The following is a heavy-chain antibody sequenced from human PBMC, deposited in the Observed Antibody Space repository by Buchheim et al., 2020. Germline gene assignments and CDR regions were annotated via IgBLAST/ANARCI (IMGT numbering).Heavy chain of an antibody. J-gene: IGHJ3*02. Sequence: QVQLVESGGGVVQPGRSLRLSCAASGFTFSSYSMHWVRQAPGKGLEWVAVISYNVGFRYYAESVKGRFTISRDNSEDTLFLQMNSLRVEDTATYYCTAERGLRLGAFDIWGQGT. CDR1: GFTFSSYS. D-gene: IGHD3-22*01. CDR3: TAERGLRLGAFDI. CDR2: ISYNVGFR. V-gene: IGHV3-30*04.